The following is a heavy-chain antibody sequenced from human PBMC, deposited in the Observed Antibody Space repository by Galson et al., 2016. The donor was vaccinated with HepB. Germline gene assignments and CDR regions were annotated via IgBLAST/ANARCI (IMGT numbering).Heavy chain of an antibody. V-gene: IGHV1-46*02. D-gene: IGHD1-14*01. Sequence: SVKVSCKASGYTFNTYSMHWVRQAPGQGLEWMGIIKPSGGNTIYAQKFQDRITMTRDTSTSTVYMELIRLRSEDTAVYYCARELDHSFYFDYWGQGTLLTVSS. CDR3: ARELDHSFYFDY. CDR1: GYTFNTYS. J-gene: IGHJ4*02. CDR2: IKPSGGNT.